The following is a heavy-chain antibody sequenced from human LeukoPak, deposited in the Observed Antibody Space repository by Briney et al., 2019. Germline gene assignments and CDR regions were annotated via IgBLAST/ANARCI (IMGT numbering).Heavy chain of an antibody. V-gene: IGHV1-69*13. D-gene: IGHD3-10*01. CDR2: IIPIFGTA. CDR3: ARDRRNYGSGP. Sequence: PQASVRVSCKASGGTFSSYAISWVRQAPGQGLEWMGGIIPIFGTANYAQKFQGRVTITADESTSTAYMELSSLRSEDTAVYYCARDRRNYGSGPWGQGTLVTVSS. J-gene: IGHJ5*02. CDR1: GGTFSSYA.